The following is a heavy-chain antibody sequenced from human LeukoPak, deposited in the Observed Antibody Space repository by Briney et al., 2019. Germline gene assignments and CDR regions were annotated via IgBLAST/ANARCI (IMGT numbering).Heavy chain of an antibody. CDR1: GFTFSSYA. V-gene: IGHV3-23*01. CDR3: AKSLVPAAEFDC. CDR2: ISGSGGST. D-gene: IGHD2-2*01. J-gene: IGHJ4*02. Sequence: GGSLRLSCAASGFTFSSYAMTWVRQAPGKGLEWLSAISGSGGSTYYADSVKGRFTISRDNSRNTVYLQMNSLRADDTAVYSCAKSLVPAAEFDCWGQGTLVTVSS.